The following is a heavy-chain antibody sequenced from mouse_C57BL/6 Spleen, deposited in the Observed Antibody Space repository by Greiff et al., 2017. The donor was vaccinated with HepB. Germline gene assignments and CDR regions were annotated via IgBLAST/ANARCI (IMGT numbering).Heavy chain of an antibody. CDR1: GYTFTSYW. CDR3: ARWGIYYDYGAWFAY. V-gene: IGHV1-64*01. Sequence: QVQLQQPGAELVKPGASVKLSCKASGYTFTSYWMHWVKQRPGQGLEWIGMIHPNSGSTNYNEKFKSKATLTVDKSSSTAYMQLSSLTSEDSAVYYCARWGIYYDYGAWFAYWGQGTLVTVSA. D-gene: IGHD2-4*01. CDR2: IHPNSGST. J-gene: IGHJ3*01.